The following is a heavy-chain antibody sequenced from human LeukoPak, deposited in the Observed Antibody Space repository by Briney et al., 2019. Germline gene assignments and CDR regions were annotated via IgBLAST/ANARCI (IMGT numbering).Heavy chain of an antibody. CDR1: GGSISSYY. J-gene: IGHJ2*01. CDR3: ARRPYSSGYYPGWYFDL. Sequence: SETLSLTCTVSGGSISSYYWSWIRQPPGKGLEWIGYIYYSGSTNYNPSLKSRVTISVDTSKNQFSLKLSSVTAADTAVYYCARRPYSSGYYPGWYFDLWGRGTLVTVSS. D-gene: IGHD3-22*01. CDR2: IYYSGST. V-gene: IGHV4-59*08.